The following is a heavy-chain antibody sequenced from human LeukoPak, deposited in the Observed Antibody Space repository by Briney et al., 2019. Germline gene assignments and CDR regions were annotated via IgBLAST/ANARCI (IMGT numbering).Heavy chain of an antibody. CDR3: ARETTAGSYYNPSTFDY. V-gene: IGHV3-21*01. CDR2: ITSSSDYI. CDR1: GFTFSSYT. D-gene: IGHD3-10*01. Sequence: PGGSLRLSCAASGFTFSSYTMNWVRQAPGKGLEWVSSITSSSDYIYYVDSVKGRFTISRDNAKNSLYLQMNSLRAEDTAVYYCARETTAGSYYNPSTFDYWGQGTLVTVSS. J-gene: IGHJ4*02.